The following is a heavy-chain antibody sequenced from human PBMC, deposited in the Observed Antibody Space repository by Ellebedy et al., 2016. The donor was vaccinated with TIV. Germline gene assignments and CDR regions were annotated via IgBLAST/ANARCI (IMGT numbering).Heavy chain of an antibody. D-gene: IGHD3-10*02. CDR1: GGSMNNDC. CDR2: VHTSGTP. Sequence: SETLSLXCTVSGGSMNNDCWNWIRQPAGEGLDWIGRVHTSGTPNYKPSLKSRVTMSADTSKNQFSLKLNSVTAVDTAIYYCARLCSTFDCSGAFDFWGQGILVTVSS. J-gene: IGHJ4*02. V-gene: IGHV4-4*07. CDR3: ARLCSTFDCSGAFDF.